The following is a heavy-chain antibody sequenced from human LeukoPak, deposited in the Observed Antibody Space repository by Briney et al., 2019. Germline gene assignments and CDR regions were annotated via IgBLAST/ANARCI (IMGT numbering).Heavy chain of an antibody. Sequence: GGSLRLPCAASGFTFSSYSMNWVRQAPGEGLEWVSYISSSSSTIYYADSVKGRFTISRDNAKNSLYLQMNSLRAEDTAVYYCARGSYLLNGGQGTLVTVSA. D-gene: IGHD2-15*01. J-gene: IGHJ4*02. V-gene: IGHV3-48*04. CDR1: GFTFSSYS. CDR2: ISSSSSTI. CDR3: ARGSYLLN.